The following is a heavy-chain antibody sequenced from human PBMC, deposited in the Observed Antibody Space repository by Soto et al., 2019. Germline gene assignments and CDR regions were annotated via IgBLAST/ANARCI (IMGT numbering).Heavy chain of an antibody. Sequence: EVQLVESGGGLVQPGGPLRLSCAASGFTFSSYWMSWVRQAPGKGLEWVANIKQDGSEKYYVDSVKGRFTISRDNAKNSLYLQMNSLRAEDTAVYYCARGSPPSAWYNWNRELAFDIWGQGTMVTVSS. D-gene: IGHD1-20*01. V-gene: IGHV3-7*01. J-gene: IGHJ3*02. CDR3: ARGSPPSAWYNWNRELAFDI. CDR1: GFTFSSYW. CDR2: IKQDGSEK.